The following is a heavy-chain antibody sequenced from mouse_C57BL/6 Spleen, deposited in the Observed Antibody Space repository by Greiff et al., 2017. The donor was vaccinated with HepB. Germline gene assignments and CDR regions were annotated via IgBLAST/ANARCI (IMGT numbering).Heavy chain of an antibody. V-gene: IGHV1-26*01. CDR3: ASYDYDDGGYWYFDV. Sequence: VQLQQSGPELVKPGASVKISCKASGYTFTDYYMNWVKQSHGKSLEWIGDINPNNGGTSYNQKFKGKATLTVAKSSSTAYMELRSLTSEDSAVYYFASYDYDDGGYWYFDVWGTGTTVTVSS. CDR2: INPNNGGT. D-gene: IGHD2-4*01. CDR1: GYTFTDYY. J-gene: IGHJ1*03.